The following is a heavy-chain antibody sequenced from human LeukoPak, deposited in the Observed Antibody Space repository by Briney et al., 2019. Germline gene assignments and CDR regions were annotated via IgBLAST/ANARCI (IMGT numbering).Heavy chain of an antibody. Sequence: SETLSLTCTVSGGSISSSHWSWIRQPPGKGLEWIGNIHTSGGTNYSPSLKSRVTISLDTSRNQFSLKLSSVTAADSAVYYCARGRSTVVTPNYYYYYCMDVWGKGTTVTVSS. J-gene: IGHJ6*03. D-gene: IGHD4-23*01. V-gene: IGHV4-4*09. CDR2: IHTSGGT. CDR1: GGSISSSH. CDR3: ARGRSTVVTPNYYYYYCMDV.